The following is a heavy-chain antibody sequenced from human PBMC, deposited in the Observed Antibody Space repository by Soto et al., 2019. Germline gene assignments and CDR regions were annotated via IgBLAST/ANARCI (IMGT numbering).Heavy chain of an antibody. CDR3: ARHRVGIAGY. Sequence: SETLSLTCTVSGGSISSSSYYWGWIRQPPGKGLEWIGSIYYSGSTYYNPSLKSRVTISVDTSKNQFSLKLSSVTAADTAVYYCARHRVGIAGYWGQGTLVTVSS. V-gene: IGHV4-39*01. CDR1: GGSISSSSYY. CDR2: IYYSGST. D-gene: IGHD6-13*01. J-gene: IGHJ4*02.